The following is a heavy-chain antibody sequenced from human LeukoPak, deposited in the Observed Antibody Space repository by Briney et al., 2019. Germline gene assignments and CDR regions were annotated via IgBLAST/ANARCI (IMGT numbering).Heavy chain of an antibody. V-gene: IGHV1-69*13. CDR3: ARAPYDILTGFHGSDYYYYGMDV. Sequence: SVKLSCKASGGTFTSYAISWVRQAPGQGLEWMGGIIPIFGTANYAQKFQGRVTITADESTSTAYMELSSLRSEDTAVYYCARAPYDILTGFHGSDYYYYGMDVWGQGTTVTVSS. D-gene: IGHD3-9*01. J-gene: IGHJ6*02. CDR1: GGTFTSYA. CDR2: IIPIFGTA.